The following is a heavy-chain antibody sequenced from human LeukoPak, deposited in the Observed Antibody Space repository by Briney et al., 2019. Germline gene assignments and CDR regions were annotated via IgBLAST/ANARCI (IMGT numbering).Heavy chain of an antibody. J-gene: IGHJ4*02. V-gene: IGHV3-15*01. D-gene: IGHD6-13*01. CDR2: IKSKSAGGTT. Sequence: PGGSLRLSCAASGFTFNNAWMSWIRQVPGKGLEWVGRIKSKSAGGTTDYPALVKGRFIISRDDSKNMLYLQMNSLKIEDTAVYYCARHRRQGSSWYEDYWGQGTLVTVSS. CDR1: GFTFNNAW. CDR3: ARHRRQGSSWYEDY.